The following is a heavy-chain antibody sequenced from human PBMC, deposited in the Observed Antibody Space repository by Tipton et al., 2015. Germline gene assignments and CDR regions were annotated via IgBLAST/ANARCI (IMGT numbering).Heavy chain of an antibody. CDR3: AKDGSSGWQDTVYYYYGMDV. J-gene: IGHJ6*02. CDR2: ISWNSGVI. CDR1: GFTFDDYA. V-gene: IGHV3-9*01. D-gene: IGHD6-19*01. Sequence: SLRLSCAASGFTFDDYAMRWVRQAPGKGLEWVSGISWNSGVIGYADSVKGRFTISRDNAKNSLYLQMNSLRAEDTALYYCAKDGSSGWQDTVYYYYGMDVWGQGTTVTVSS.